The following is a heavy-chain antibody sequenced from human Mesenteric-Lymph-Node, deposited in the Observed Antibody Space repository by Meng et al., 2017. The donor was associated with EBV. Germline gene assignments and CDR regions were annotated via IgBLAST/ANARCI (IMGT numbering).Heavy chain of an antibody. CDR2: ISAYNGNT. Sequence: QGQLGQSGAEVKKPGASVKVSCKASGYTFTSYGITWVRQAPGQGLEWMGWISAYNGNTNYAQKLQGRVTMTTDTSTSTAYMELRSLRSDDTAVYYCARDDYSSSWYWFDPWGQGTLVTVSS. CDR3: ARDDYSSSWYWFDP. J-gene: IGHJ5*02. D-gene: IGHD6-13*01. V-gene: IGHV1-18*01. CDR1: GYTFTSYG.